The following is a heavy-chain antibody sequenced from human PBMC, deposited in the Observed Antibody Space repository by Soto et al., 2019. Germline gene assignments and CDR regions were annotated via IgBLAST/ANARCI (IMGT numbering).Heavy chain of an antibody. CDR3: VRHCSNGVCYKAFDY. V-gene: IGHV4-34*01. Sequence: SETLSLTCAVYGGSFSGYYWSWIRQPPGKGLEWIGEIYHGGSTDYNPSLKSRVTISLDTSKNQFSLKLTSVTAADTAVYYCVRHCSNGVCYKAFDYWGQGALVTVSS. CDR1: GGSFSGYY. CDR2: IYHGGST. J-gene: IGHJ4*02. D-gene: IGHD2-8*01.